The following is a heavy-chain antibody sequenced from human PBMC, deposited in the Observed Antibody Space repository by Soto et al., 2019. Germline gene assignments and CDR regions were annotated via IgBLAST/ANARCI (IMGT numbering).Heavy chain of an antibody. V-gene: IGHV3-30-3*01. CDR1: GFTFSTYA. CDR3: ARGGYYYDSSGYYYSFDY. Sequence: SLRLSCAASGFTFSTYAMHWVRQAPGKGLEWVAVISYDGSNKYYADSVKGRFTISRDNSKNTLYLQMNSLRAEDTAVYYCARGGYYYDSSGYYYSFDYWGQGTLVTVSS. D-gene: IGHD3-22*01. J-gene: IGHJ4*02. CDR2: ISYDGSNK.